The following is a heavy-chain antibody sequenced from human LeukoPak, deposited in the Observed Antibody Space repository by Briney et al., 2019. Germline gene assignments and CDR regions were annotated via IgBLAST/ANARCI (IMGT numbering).Heavy chain of an antibody. CDR1: GYTFTGYY. Sequence: GASVKVSCKASGYTFTGYYMHWVRQAPGQGLEWMGWINPNSGGTNYAQKFQGRVTMTRDTSISTAYMELSRLRSDDTAVYYCAREIRYTMIVVAKVLDAFDIWGQGTMVTVSS. V-gene: IGHV1-2*02. CDR2: INPNSGGT. D-gene: IGHD3-22*01. J-gene: IGHJ3*02. CDR3: AREIRYTMIVVAKVLDAFDI.